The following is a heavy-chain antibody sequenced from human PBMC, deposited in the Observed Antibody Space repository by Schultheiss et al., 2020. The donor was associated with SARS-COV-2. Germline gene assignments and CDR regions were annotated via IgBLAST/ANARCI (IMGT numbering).Heavy chain of an antibody. CDR2: INPNSGGT. CDR3: ARGLVPLYYYDSSGYSPFDY. J-gene: IGHJ4*02. Sequence: ASVKVSCKASGYTFTGYYMHWVRQAPGQGLEWMGWINPNSGGTNYAQKFQGRVTMTRNTSISTAYMELSSLRSEDTAVYYCARGLVPLYYYDSSGYSPFDYWGQGTLVTVSS. V-gene: IGHV1-2*02. CDR1: GYTFTGYY. D-gene: IGHD3-22*01.